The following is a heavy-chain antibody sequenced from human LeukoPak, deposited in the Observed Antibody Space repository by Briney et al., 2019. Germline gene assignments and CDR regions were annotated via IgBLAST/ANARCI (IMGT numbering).Heavy chain of an antibody. CDR1: GGTFSNYT. CDR2: IIPIFGTT. Sequence: ASVKVSCKASGGTFSNYTINWVRQAPGQGLEWMGRIIPIFGTTSYAQKFQGRVTITTDESTSTAYMELSSLRSEDTAVYYCARGMGLYYDSSGYYGILDYWGQGTLVTVSS. J-gene: IGHJ4*02. CDR3: ARGMGLYYDSSGYYGILDY. D-gene: IGHD3-22*01. V-gene: IGHV1-69*05.